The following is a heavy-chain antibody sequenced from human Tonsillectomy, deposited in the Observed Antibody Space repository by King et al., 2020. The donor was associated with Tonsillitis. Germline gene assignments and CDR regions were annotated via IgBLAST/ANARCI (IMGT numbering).Heavy chain of an antibody. CDR2: IGNTVPFI. J-gene: IGHJ6*02. CDR3: ARESYYRTDV. V-gene: IGHV3-11*06. CDR1: GFSLSDYY. Sequence: VQLVESGGGLVTPGGSLRLSCAASGFSLSDYYVTWIRQAPGKGLEWVSSIGNTVPFIKYADSVKGRFTISRDNAKNAAYLQMNSLRAEDTAVYYCARESYYRTDVWGQGTTVTVSS.